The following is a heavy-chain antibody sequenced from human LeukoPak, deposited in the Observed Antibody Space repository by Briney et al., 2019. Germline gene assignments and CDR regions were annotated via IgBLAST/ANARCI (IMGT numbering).Heavy chain of an antibody. CDR2: ISYDGSNK. CDR3: AKDFSSSWYFDY. CDR1: GFTFSSYG. Sequence: PGGSLRLSCAASGFTFSSYGMHWVRQAPGKGLEWVAVISYDGSNKYYADSVKGRFTISRDNSKNTLYLQMNSLRAKDTAVYYCAKDFSSSWYFDYWGQGTLVTVSS. J-gene: IGHJ4*02. V-gene: IGHV3-30*18. D-gene: IGHD6-13*01.